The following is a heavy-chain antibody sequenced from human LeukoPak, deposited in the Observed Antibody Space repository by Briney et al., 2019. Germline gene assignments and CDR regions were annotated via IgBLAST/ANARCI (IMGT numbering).Heavy chain of an antibody. CDR2: IYHSGST. CDR3: ARDGQNWDY. CDR1: VYSITSGYY. Sequence: KPSETLSLTCSVSVYSITSGYYWGWIRQPPGKGLEWIGSIYHSGSTYYNPSLKSRVTISVDTSKNQFSLKLTSVTAADTAVYYCARDGQNWDYWGQGTLVTVSS. V-gene: IGHV4-38-2*02. D-gene: IGHD2/OR15-2a*01. J-gene: IGHJ4*02.